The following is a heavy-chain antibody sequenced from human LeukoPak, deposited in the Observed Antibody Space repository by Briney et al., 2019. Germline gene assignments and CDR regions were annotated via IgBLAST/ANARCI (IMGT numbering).Heavy chain of an antibody. CDR2: ISSSGSTI. Sequence: PGGSLRLSCAASGFTFSSYEMNWVRQAPGKGLEWVSYISSSGSTIYYADSVKGRFTISRDNSKNTLYLQINSLRAEDTAVYYCAKVFFGGYSDPLFDYWGQGTLVTVSS. CDR1: GFTFSSYE. V-gene: IGHV3-48*03. J-gene: IGHJ4*02. D-gene: IGHD3-10*01. CDR3: AKVFFGGYSDPLFDY.